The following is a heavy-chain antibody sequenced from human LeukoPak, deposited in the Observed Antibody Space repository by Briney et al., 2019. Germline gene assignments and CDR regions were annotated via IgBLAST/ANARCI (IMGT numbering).Heavy chain of an antibody. J-gene: IGHJ3*02. Sequence: SRTLSLTCTVSGGSISSGGYYWSWIRQHPGKGLEWIGYIYYSGSTYYNPSLKSRVTISVDTSKNQFSLKLSPVTAADTAVYYCATTTNIVVVTAIWAFDIWGQGTMVTVSS. CDR2: IYYSGST. CDR3: ATTTNIVVVTAIWAFDI. CDR1: GGSISSGGYY. V-gene: IGHV4-31*03. D-gene: IGHD2-21*02.